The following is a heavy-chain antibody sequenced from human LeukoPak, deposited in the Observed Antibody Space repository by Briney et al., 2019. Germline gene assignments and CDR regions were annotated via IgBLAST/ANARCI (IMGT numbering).Heavy chain of an antibody. Sequence: TSETLSLTCTVSGGSISSYYWSWIRQPAGKGLEWIGRIYTSGSTNYNPSLKSRVTMSVDTSKNQFSLKLSSVTAADTAVYYCARDLEKGYCSSTSCALYNWYDPWGQGTLVTVSS. V-gene: IGHV4-4*07. CDR3: ARDLEKGYCSSTSCALYNWYDP. CDR2: IYTSGST. CDR1: GGSISSYY. J-gene: IGHJ5*02. D-gene: IGHD2-2*01.